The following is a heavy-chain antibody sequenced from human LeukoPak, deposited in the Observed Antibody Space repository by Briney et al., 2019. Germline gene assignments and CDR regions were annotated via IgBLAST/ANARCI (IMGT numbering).Heavy chain of an antibody. CDR2: IYYSGST. J-gene: IGHJ5*02. Sequence: PSETLSLTCTVSGGSISSYYWSRIRQPPGKGLEWIGYIYYSGSTNYNPSLKSRVTISVDTSKNQFSLKLSSVTAADTAVYYCARALVYANWFDPWGQGTLVTVSS. CDR1: GGSISSYY. V-gene: IGHV4-59*01. D-gene: IGHD2-8*01. CDR3: ARALVYANWFDP.